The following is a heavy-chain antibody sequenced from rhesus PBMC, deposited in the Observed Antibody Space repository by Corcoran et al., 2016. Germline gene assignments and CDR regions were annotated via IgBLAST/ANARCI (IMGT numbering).Heavy chain of an antibody. CDR3: ARVGYSSWSGYFDL. CDR2: ITGSGGST. CDR1: GGSISSNY. Sequence: QLQLQESGPGLVKPSETLSLTCAVSGGSISSNYWSWIRQPPGKGLEWIGRITGSGGSTDYNPPLKSRVTISTATSKNQFSLKLSSVTAADTAVYYCARVGYSSWSGYFDLWGPGTPITISS. V-gene: IGHV4-173*01. D-gene: IGHD6-13*01. J-gene: IGHJ2*01.